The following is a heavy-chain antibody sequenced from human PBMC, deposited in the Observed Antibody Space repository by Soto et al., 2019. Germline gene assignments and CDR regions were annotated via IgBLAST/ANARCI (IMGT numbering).Heavy chain of an antibody. CDR1: GFTFSTYS. CDR2: ISSTGNTI. J-gene: IGHJ4*02. Sequence: EVQLVESGGGLVQPGGSLRLSCAASGFTFSTYSMNWVRQAPGKGLEWVSYISSTGNTIYYPDSVKARFTISRDTAKKSLYLQMNSLRAEDTAVYYCARSGYFDYWGQGTLVTVSS. CDR3: ARSGYFDY. V-gene: IGHV3-48*01. D-gene: IGHD2-8*02.